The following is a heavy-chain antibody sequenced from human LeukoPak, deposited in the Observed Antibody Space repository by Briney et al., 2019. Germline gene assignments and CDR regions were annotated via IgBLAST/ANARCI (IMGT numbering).Heavy chain of an antibody. CDR3: ARDLPIYSSSYY. CDR2: ISGSDGST. V-gene: IGHV3-23*01. Sequence: GGTLRLSCAASVFTFSNFAMSWVRQAPGKGLEWVSTISGSDGSTYYADSVKGRFTISRDNSKNTLYLQMNSLRAEDTAVYYCARDLPIYSSSYYWGQGTLVTVSS. CDR1: VFTFSNFA. J-gene: IGHJ4*02. D-gene: IGHD6-13*01.